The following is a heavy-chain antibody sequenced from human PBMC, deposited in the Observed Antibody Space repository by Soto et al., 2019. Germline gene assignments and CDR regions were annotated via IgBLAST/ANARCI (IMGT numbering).Heavy chain of an antibody. V-gene: IGHV3-11*01. D-gene: IGHD3-10*01. CDR1: GFTFSDYY. CDR2: ISSSGSTI. J-gene: IGHJ3*02. Sequence: QVQLVESGGGLVKPGGSLRLSCAASGFTFSDYYMSWIRQAPGKGLEWVSYISSSGSTICYADSVKGRFTISRDNAKNSLYLHMNSLRAEDTAVYYCAAPSSGVLLWFGEVTAFDIWGQGTMVTVSS. CDR3: AAPSSGVLLWFGEVTAFDI.